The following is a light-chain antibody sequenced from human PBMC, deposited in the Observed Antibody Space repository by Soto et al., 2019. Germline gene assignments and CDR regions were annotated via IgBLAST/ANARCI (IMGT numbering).Light chain of an antibody. J-gene: IGKJ2*01. CDR3: QQRSHWPPA. Sequence: EIVLTQSPATLSLSPGERATLSCRASQSVSSYLAWYQQKPGQAPRRLIYDSSNRATGIPARFSCSGSGTDFTRTISSLEPEDFAVYYCQQRSHWPPAFGQGTKLAIK. V-gene: IGKV3-11*01. CDR2: DSS. CDR1: QSVSSY.